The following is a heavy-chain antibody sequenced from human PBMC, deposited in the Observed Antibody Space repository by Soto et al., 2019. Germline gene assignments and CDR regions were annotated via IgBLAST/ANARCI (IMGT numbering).Heavy chain of an antibody. CDR1: GGSISSYY. CDR3: ARHDLGYCSGGSGSLSEYFQH. D-gene: IGHD2-15*01. Sequence: SETLSLTCTVSGGSISSYYWSWIRQPPGKGLEWIGYIYYSGSTNYNPSLKSRVTISVDTSKNQFSLKLSSVTAADTAVYYCARHDLGYCSGGSGSLSEYFQHWGQGTLVTVSS. CDR2: IYYSGST. J-gene: IGHJ1*01. V-gene: IGHV4-59*08.